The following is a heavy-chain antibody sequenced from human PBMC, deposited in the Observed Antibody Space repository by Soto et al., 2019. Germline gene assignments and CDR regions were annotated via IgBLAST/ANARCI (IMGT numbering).Heavy chain of an antibody. Sequence: QGQLVQSGGEVTKPGASVKVSCNSSGYTFSSYGISWVRQAPGQGLEWMGWISPYSGHTKEAPKVQGRITLTTETSTGTAYMELRSLASDDTAVYYCAGDRCTTAKCYTHHLDVWGQGTTVIVSS. V-gene: IGHV1-18*04. CDR3: AGDRCTTAKCYTHHLDV. CDR1: GYTFSSYG. CDR2: ISPYSGHT. D-gene: IGHD2-8*01. J-gene: IGHJ6*02.